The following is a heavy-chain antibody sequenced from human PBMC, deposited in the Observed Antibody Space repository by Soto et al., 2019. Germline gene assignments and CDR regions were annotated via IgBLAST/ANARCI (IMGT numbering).Heavy chain of an antibody. Sequence: SETLSLTCTVSGGSISSYYWSWIRQPPGKGLEWIGYIYYSGSTNYNPSLKSRVTISVDTSKNQFSLKLSSVTAADTAVYYCARDGSLRDGYWYFDLWGRGTLVTVSS. CDR2: IYYSGST. V-gene: IGHV4-59*01. CDR3: ARDGSLRDGYWYFDL. CDR1: GGSISSYY. J-gene: IGHJ2*01.